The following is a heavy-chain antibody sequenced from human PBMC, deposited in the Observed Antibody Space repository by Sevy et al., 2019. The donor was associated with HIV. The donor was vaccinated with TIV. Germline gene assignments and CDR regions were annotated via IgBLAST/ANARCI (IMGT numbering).Heavy chain of an antibody. J-gene: IGHJ4*02. CDR3: ARDLHSSAAYFDY. CDR2: TRTKPSSYTT. CDR1: GFTFSDHY. D-gene: IGHD6-19*01. Sequence: GGSLRLSCAASGFTFSDHYMDWVRQAPGKGLEWVGRTRTKPSSYTTEYAASVKGRFTISRDDSKNSLYLQMNSLKTEDTAMYYCARDLHSSAAYFDYWGQGALVTVSS. V-gene: IGHV3-72*01.